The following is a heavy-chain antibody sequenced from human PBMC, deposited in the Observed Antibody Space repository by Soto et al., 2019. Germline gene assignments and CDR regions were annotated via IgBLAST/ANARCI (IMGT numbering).Heavy chain of an antibody. CDR3: AKSRDHCSGGSCYSDWFDP. CDR1: GFTFSSYA. D-gene: IGHD2-15*01. CDR2: ISGSGGST. J-gene: IGHJ5*02. Sequence: GGSLRLSCAASGFTFSSYAMSWVRQAPGKGLEWVSAISGSGGSTYYADSVKGRFTISRDNSKNTLYLQMNSLRAEDTAVYYCAKSRDHCSGGSCYSDWFDPWGQGTLVTVSS. V-gene: IGHV3-23*01.